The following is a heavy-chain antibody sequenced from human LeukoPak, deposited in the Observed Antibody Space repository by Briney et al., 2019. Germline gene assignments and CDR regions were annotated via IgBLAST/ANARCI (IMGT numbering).Heavy chain of an antibody. CDR3: AKYSWGAVAAPFDY. CDR1: GFTFSTFA. V-gene: IGHV3-23*01. J-gene: IGHJ4*02. Sequence: GGSLRLSCAASGFTFSTFAMIWVRQPPGKGLEWVSSIFPSGGEIHYADSVRGRFTISRDNSKSTLSLQMNSLRAEDTAVYYCAKYSWGAVAAPFDYWGQGTLVTVSS. CDR2: IFPSGGEI. D-gene: IGHD6-19*01.